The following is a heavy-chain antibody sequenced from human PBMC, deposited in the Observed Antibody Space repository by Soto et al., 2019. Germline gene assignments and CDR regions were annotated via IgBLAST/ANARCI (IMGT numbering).Heavy chain of an antibody. Sequence: QVQLVQSGDEEKKPGASVKVSCKASGYTFTGYAMHWVRQAPGQRLEWMGWINAGNGNTKYSQKFQGRVTITRDTSACTAYMELSSLRSEDTAVYYCARAVAVPADFDYWGQGTLVSVSS. V-gene: IGHV1-3*05. D-gene: IGHD6-19*01. J-gene: IGHJ4*02. CDR2: INAGNGNT. CDR3: ARAVAVPADFDY. CDR1: GYTFTGYA.